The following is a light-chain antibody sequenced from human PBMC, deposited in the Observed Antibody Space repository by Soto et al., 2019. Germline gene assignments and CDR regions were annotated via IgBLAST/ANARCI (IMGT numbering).Light chain of an antibody. CDR2: DAS. CDR3: QQRSNWPPGFT. V-gene: IGKV3-11*01. CDR1: QSVSSY. J-gene: IGKJ3*01. Sequence: EMVLTQSPATLSLSPGERATLSGRASQSVSSYLAWYQQKPGQAPRLLIYDASNRATGIPARFSGSGSGTDFTLTISSLEPEDFAVYYCQQRSNWPPGFTFGPGTKVDIK.